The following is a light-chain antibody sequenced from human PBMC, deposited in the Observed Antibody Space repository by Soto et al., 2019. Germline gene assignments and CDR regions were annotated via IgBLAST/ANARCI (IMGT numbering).Light chain of an antibody. CDR2: DTD. CDR3: ATWDDSLSAAV. J-gene: IGLJ1*01. Sequence: QSVLTQPPSVSAAPGQRVTISCSGSSSNIGKSHVSWYQHLPGTAPKLLIYDTDKRPSGIPDRLYGSKSGTAATLDITGLQTGDEDDYYCATWDDSLSAAVFGPGTKLTVL. V-gene: IGLV1-51*01. CDR1: SSNIGKSH.